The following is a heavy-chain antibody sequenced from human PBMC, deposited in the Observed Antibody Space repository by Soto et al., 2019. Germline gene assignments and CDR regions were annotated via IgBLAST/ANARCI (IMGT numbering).Heavy chain of an antibody. CDR2: INAGNGNT. V-gene: IGHV1-3*01. J-gene: IGHJ4*01. CDR1: GYTFTSYA. CDR3: ARPVYGSSTSCHHGRYYFDY. D-gene: IGHD2-2*01. Sequence: ASLKVSCKSSGYTFTSYAMHWVRHAPGQRLEWMGWINAGNGNTKYSQKFQGRVTITRDTSASTAYMELSSLRSEDTAVYYCARPVYGSSTSCHHGRYYFDYWGQGTLFTVSS.